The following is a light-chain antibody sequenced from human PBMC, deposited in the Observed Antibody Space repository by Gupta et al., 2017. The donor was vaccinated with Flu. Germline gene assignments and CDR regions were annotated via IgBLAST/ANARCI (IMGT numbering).Light chain of an antibody. Sequence: DIQMTQSPSSLSAFVGDRVTITCQASQDISNYLSWYQQKPGKAPKVVIYDASKLEAGVPARFSGSGSGTSFTFTINSLQPEDSATYYCQHQDSLPLTFGRGTKVVIK. CDR1: QDISNY. V-gene: IGKV1-33*01. CDR2: DAS. J-gene: IGKJ4*01. CDR3: QHQDSLPLT.